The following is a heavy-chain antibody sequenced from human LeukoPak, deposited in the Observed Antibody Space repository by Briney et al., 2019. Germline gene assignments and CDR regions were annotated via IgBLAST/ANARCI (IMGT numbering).Heavy chain of an antibody. Sequence: SVKVSCKASGGTFSSYAISWVRQAPGQGLEWMGRIIPILDIANYPQKFQGRVTITADKSTSTDYMELSSLRSEDTAVYYCAFAPNPRYYFDYWGQGTLVTVSS. J-gene: IGHJ4*02. CDR3: AFAPNPRYYFDY. D-gene: IGHD1-14*01. CDR2: IIPILDIA. V-gene: IGHV1-69*04. CDR1: GGTFSSYA.